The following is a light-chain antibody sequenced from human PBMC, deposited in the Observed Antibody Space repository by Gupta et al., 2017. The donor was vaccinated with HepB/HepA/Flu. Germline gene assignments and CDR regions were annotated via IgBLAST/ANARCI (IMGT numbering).Light chain of an antibody. J-gene: IGKJ2*01. CDR3: QQEGGLPHT. Sequence: EIVLTQSPGTLSLSPGERATLPCRASQSLSSGYLAWYQQKPGQAPRLLTYGASSRATGIPDRFSGSGSGTDFTLTISRLEPEDFAVYYCQQEGGLPHTFGQGTKLEIK. CDR2: GAS. V-gene: IGKV3-20*01. CDR1: QSLSSGY.